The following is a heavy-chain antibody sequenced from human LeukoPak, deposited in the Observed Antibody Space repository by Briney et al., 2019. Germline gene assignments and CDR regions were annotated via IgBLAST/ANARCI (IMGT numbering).Heavy chain of an antibody. Sequence: SETLSLTSAVYGGSFSGYYWSWIRQPPGKGLEWIGEINHSGSTNYNPSLKSRVTISVDTSKNQFSLKLSSVTAADTAVYYCASGTYYKNWFDPWGQGTLVTVSS. D-gene: IGHD3-10*01. J-gene: IGHJ5*02. CDR2: INHSGST. CDR1: GGSFSGYY. CDR3: ASGTYYKNWFDP. V-gene: IGHV4-34*01.